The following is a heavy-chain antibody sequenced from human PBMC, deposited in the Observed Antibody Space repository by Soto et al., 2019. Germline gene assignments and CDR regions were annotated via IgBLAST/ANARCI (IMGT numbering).Heavy chain of an antibody. V-gene: IGHV3-15*01. D-gene: IGHD6-6*01. CDR1: GFTFSNAW. Sequence: GGSLRLSCAAPGFTFSNAWMSWVRQAPGKGLEWVGRIKSKTDGGTTDYAAPVKGRFTISRDDSKNTLYLQMNSLKTEDTAVYYCTTCSSRYYYGMDVWGQGTTVTV. CDR3: TTCSSRYYYGMDV. J-gene: IGHJ6*02. CDR2: IKSKTDGGTT.